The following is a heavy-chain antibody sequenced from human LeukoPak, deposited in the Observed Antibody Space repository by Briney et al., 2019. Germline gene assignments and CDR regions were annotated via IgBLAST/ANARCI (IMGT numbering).Heavy chain of an antibody. J-gene: IGHJ1*01. CDR1: GFTFDDYA. CDR2: ISWNSGSI. V-gene: IGHV3-9*01. CDR3: AKDITAKARMGTTLSFQH. D-gene: IGHD1/OR15-1a*01. Sequence: GRSLRLSCAASGFTFDDYAMHWVRQAPGKGLESVSGISWNSGSIGYADSVKGRFTISRDNAKNSLYLQMNSLRAEDTASYYCAKDITAKARMGTTLSFQHWGQGTLVTVSS.